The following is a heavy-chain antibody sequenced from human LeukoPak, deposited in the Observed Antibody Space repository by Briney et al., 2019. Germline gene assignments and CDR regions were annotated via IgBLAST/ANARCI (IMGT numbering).Heavy chain of an antibody. Sequence: GGSLRLSCAVSGFTFSSYAMSWVRQAPGKGLEWVSAISGRGGSTFYADSVKGRFTISRDISKNTLYLQMNGLRAEDTAVYYCAKEATFYDYIWGSYGIVEGYMDVWGKGTTVTVSS. V-gene: IGHV3-23*01. CDR2: ISGRGGST. D-gene: IGHD3-16*01. CDR3: AKEATFYDYIWGSYGIVEGYMDV. CDR1: GFTFSSYA. J-gene: IGHJ6*03.